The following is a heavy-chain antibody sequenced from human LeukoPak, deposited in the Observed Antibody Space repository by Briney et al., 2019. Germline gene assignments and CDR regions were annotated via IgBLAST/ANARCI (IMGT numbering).Heavy chain of an antibody. CDR3: ARDPVEWELLPDY. V-gene: IGHV3-7*01. D-gene: IGHD1-26*01. J-gene: IGHJ4*02. CDR1: GFTFSNYW. CDR2: MNIDGSEK. Sequence: GGSLRLSCAASGFTFSNYWMGWVRQAPGKRLEWVANMNIDGSEKYYADSVKGRFSISRDNARNSVYLQMASLRVEDTAVYYCARDPVEWELLPDYWGQGTLVTVSS.